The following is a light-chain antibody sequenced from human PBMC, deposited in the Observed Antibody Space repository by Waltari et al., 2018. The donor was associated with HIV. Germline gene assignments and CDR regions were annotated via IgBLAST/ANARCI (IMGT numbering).Light chain of an antibody. Sequence: QSALTQPASVSGSPGQSITISCTGTSSDVGGYHFFAWYQQHPGKAPKLIIYDVSNRPSGVPYRFSGSKSGNTASLTISGLQAEDEADYYCKSKTSSSTPCVFGTGTKVTVL. CDR2: DVS. J-gene: IGLJ1*01. CDR3: KSKTSSSTPCV. CDR1: SSDVGGYHF. V-gene: IGLV2-14*03.